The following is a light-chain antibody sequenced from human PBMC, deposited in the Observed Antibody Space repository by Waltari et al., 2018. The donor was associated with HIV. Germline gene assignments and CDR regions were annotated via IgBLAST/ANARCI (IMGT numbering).Light chain of an antibody. CDR2: RNN. V-gene: IGLV1-47*01. J-gene: IGLJ3*02. CDR1: SSNIGSNY. CDR3: AAWDASLSGNWV. Sequence: QSVLTQPPSASGTPGQRVTISCSGSSSNIGSNYVYWYQQLPGTTPKLLIYRNNPRPSGVPDPFVGSKSGTSASLAISGLRSEDEADYYCAAWDASLSGNWVFGGGTKLTVL.